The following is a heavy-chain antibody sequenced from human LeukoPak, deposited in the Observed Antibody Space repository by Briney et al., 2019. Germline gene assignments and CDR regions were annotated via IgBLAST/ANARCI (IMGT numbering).Heavy chain of an antibody. D-gene: IGHD2-15*01. CDR3: ARARYSARFDP. CDR2: IYYSGST. Sequence: PETLSLTCTVSGGSISSYYWSWIRQPPGKGLEWIGYIYYSGSTNYNPSLKSRATISVDTSKNQFSLKLSSVTAADTAVYYCARARYSARFDPWGQGTLVTVSS. J-gene: IGHJ5*02. CDR1: GGSISSYY. V-gene: IGHV4-59*01.